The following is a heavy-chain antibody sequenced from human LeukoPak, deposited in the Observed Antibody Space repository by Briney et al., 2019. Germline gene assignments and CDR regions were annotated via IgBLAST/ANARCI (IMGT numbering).Heavy chain of an antibody. D-gene: IGHD6-13*01. CDR3: ARLPLIAAAGGSGY. Sequence: SETLSLTCPVSGGSISSSSYYWGWIRQPPGKGLEWIGSICYSGSTYYNPSLKSRVTISVDTSKNQFSLKLSSVTAADTAVYYCARLPLIAAAGGSGYWGQGTLVTVSS. J-gene: IGHJ4*02. V-gene: IGHV4-39*01. CDR1: GGSISSSSYY. CDR2: ICYSGST.